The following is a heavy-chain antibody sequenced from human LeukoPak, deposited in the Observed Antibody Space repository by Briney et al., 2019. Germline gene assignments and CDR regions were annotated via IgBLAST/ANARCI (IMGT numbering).Heavy chain of an antibody. CDR3: ARKNAFDI. Sequence: SETLSLTCTVSGGSISSYYWSWIRQPPGKGLEWIGYIYYSGSTNYNPSLKSRVTISVDTSKNQFSLKLSSVTAADTAVYYRARKNAFDIWGQGTMVTVSS. V-gene: IGHV4-59*01. CDR2: IYYSGST. J-gene: IGHJ3*02. CDR1: GGSISSYY.